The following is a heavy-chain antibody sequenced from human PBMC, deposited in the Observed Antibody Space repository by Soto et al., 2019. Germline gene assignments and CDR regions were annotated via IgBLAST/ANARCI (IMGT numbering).Heavy chain of an antibody. Sequence: LSLTCAVYGGSFSGYYWSWIRQPPGKGLEWIGEINDRGSSNYTPSLKSRVTVSVDASKNQFSLKLRSVTAADTAVYYCARKVSYAWDYWGQGALVTVSS. CDR2: INDRGSS. CDR3: ARKVSYAWDY. V-gene: IGHV4-34*01. J-gene: IGHJ4*02. D-gene: IGHD3-16*01. CDR1: GGSFSGYY.